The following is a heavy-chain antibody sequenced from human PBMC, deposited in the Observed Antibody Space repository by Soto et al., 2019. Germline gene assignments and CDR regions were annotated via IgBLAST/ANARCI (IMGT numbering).Heavy chain of an antibody. CDR2: IYFSGST. Sequence: PAETLSVTCTVSGGSISIGDYYWSGIRQPPGKGRAWSGFIYFSGSTYYNPSLKSRLSISIDTSKNEFSLKLTSVTAAETAVYYCARRGMNSDFWSGYSSYYYYAMDVWGQGTPVTVSS. CDR1: GGSISIGDYY. D-gene: IGHD3-3*01. V-gene: IGHV4-30-4*01. CDR3: ARRGMNSDFWSGYSSYYYYAMDV. J-gene: IGHJ6*02.